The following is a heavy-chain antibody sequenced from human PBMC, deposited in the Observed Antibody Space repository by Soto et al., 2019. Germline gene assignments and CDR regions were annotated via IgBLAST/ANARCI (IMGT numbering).Heavy chain of an antibody. J-gene: IGHJ6*03. V-gene: IGHV4-59*08. Sequence: SETLSLTCTVSGGSISSYYWSWIRQPPGKGLEWIGYIYYSGSTNYNPSLKSRVTISVDTSKNQFSLKLSSVTAADTAVYYCARQGIASQWGYYYMDVWGKGTTVTVSS. CDR3: ARQGIASQWGYYYMDV. CDR1: GGSISSYY. CDR2: IYYSGST. D-gene: IGHD6-13*01.